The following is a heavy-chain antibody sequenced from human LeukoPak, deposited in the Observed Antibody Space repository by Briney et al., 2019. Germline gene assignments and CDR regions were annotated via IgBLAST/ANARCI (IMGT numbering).Heavy chain of an antibody. CDR3: ARGVDYYDTSGYYSYYFDY. CDR1: GFTFDDYA. CDR2: ISWNSGSI. Sequence: PGGSLRLSCAASGFTFDDYAMHWVRQAPGKGLEWVSGISWNSGSIGYADSVKGRFTISRDNAKNSLYLQMNSLRAEDTALYYCARGVDYYDTSGYYSYYFDYWGQGTLVTVSS. V-gene: IGHV3-9*01. D-gene: IGHD3-22*01. J-gene: IGHJ4*02.